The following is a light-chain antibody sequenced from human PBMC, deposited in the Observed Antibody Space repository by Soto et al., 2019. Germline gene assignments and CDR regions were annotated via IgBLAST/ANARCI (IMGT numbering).Light chain of an antibody. V-gene: IGKV3-11*01. J-gene: IGKJ4*01. CDR3: QQRSNWPPLT. Sequence: EIVLTQSPVILSLSPGERATISCRAIQSVDTYLAWYQQKPGQPPRLLIYDAYNRAAGVPDRFTGSGSGTDFTLTITCLEPGDLGVYYCQQRSNWPPLTFGGGTKVDIK. CDR2: DAY. CDR1: QSVDTY.